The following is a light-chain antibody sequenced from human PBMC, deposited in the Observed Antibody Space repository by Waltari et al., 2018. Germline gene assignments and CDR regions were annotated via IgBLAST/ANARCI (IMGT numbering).Light chain of an antibody. CDR3: TSFRSGASWV. V-gene: IGLV2-14*03. Sequence: QKHPSKAPNLYRHNVKKRPSGVSGRFSASKSDNSASLTISWLRAEDEANYYCTSFRSGASWVFGGGTTLTVL. CDR2: NVK. J-gene: IGLJ3*02.